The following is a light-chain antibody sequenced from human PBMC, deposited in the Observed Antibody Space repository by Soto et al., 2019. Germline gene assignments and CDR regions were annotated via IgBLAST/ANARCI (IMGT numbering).Light chain of an antibody. V-gene: IGLV2-14*01. Sequence: QSALAQPASVSGSPGQSITISCTGTSSDVGGYNYVSWYQQHPGKAPKLMIYEVSNRPSGVSNRFSGSKSGNTASLTISGLQAGDEGFYYCSSYTSSTTPWVFGGGTKVTVL. CDR1: SSDVGGYNY. CDR3: SSYTSSTTPWV. CDR2: EVS. J-gene: IGLJ3*02.